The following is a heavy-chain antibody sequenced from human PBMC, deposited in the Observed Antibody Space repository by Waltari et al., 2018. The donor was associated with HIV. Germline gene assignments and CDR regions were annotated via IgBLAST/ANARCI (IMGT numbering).Heavy chain of an antibody. D-gene: IGHD3-16*01. V-gene: IGHV4-39*01. CDR1: GGSISSSSYY. Sequence: QLQLQESGPGLVKPSETLSLTCTVPGGSISSSSYYWGWIRQPPGKGLEWIGSIYYSGSTYYNPSLKSRVTISVDTSKNQFSLKLSSVTAADTAVYYCARATPGAEPGGICDYWGQGTLVTVSS. CDR2: IYYSGST. CDR3: ARATPGAEPGGICDY. J-gene: IGHJ4*02.